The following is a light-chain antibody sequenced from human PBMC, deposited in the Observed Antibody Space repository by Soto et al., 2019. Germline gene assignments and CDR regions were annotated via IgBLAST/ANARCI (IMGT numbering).Light chain of an antibody. Sequence: EIVLTHSPATLSLSPWEIATLSCRASQSINRHLAWYRQKPGQAPRLLIYDASNRATGIPARFSGGGSGTDFTLTISSLEPEDFGVFYCQQYGTSEIIFGQGTRLEIK. CDR2: DAS. CDR3: QQYGTSEII. CDR1: QSINRH. V-gene: IGKV3-11*01. J-gene: IGKJ5*01.